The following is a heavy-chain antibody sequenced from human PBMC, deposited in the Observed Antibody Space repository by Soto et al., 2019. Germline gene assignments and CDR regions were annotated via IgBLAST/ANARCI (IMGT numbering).Heavy chain of an antibody. CDR3: ERDLEAGRSSSSVLY. CDR1: GFTFSSYG. J-gene: IGHJ4*02. V-gene: IGHV3-33*01. CDR2: IWYDGSNK. Sequence: GGSLRLSCAASGFTFSSYGMHWVRQAPGKGLEWVAVIWYDGSNKYYADSVKGRFTISRDNSKNTLYLQMNSLRAEDTAVYYCERDLEAGRSSSSVLYWGQGTLVTVSS. D-gene: IGHD6-6*01.